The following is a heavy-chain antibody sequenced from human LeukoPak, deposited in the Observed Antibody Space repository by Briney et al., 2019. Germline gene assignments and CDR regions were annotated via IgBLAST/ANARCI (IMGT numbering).Heavy chain of an antibody. D-gene: IGHD3-16*02. V-gene: IGHV4-38-2*01. J-gene: IGHJ4*02. Sequence: PSETLSLTCAVSGYSISSGYYWGWIRQPPGKGLEWIGSIYHSGSTYYNPSLKSRATISVDTSKNQFSLKLSSVTAADTAVYYCARGPREDYVWGSYRWYYFDYWGQGTLVTVSS. CDR3: ARGPREDYVWGSYRWYYFDY. CDR2: IYHSGST. CDR1: GYSISSGYY.